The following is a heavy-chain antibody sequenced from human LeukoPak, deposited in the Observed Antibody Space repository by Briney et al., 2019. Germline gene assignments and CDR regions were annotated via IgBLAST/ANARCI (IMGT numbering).Heavy chain of an antibody. CDR2: ISSSSNYI. Sequence: GGSLRLSCAASGFTFNNYCMNWVRQAPGKGLEWVSSISSSSNYIYYADSVKGRFTISRHNAKNSLYLQMNSLRAEDTAVYYCARDLTDDFWSGYHFDYWGQGTLATVSS. J-gene: IGHJ4*02. CDR3: ARDLTDDFWSGYHFDY. D-gene: IGHD3-3*01. V-gene: IGHV3-21*01. CDR1: GFTFNNYC.